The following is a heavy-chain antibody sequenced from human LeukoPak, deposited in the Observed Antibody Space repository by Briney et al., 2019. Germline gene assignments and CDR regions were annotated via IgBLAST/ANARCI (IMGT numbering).Heavy chain of an antibody. CDR1: GGSISSYY. CDR2: VYYSGRT. D-gene: IGHD1-26*01. J-gene: IGHJ6*02. CDR3: ARTFSESYYYYGMDV. V-gene: IGHV4-59*01. Sequence: PSETLSLTCTVSGGSISSYYWSWIRQPPGKGLEWIGYVYYSGRTNYNPSFKSRVTISVDTSKNQFSLKLSSVTAADTAVYYCARTFSESYYYYGMDVWGQGTTVTVSS.